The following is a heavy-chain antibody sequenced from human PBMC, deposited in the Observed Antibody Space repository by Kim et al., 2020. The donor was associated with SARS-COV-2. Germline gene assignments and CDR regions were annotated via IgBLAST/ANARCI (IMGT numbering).Heavy chain of an antibody. CDR3: AREPSDGSGSYYTDYYYGMDV. D-gene: IGHD3-10*01. CDR2: ISYDGSNK. CDR1: GFTFSSYA. Sequence: GGSLRLSCAASGFTFSSYAMHWVRQAPGKGLEWVAVISYDGSNKYYADSVKGRFTISRDNSKNTLYLQMNSLRAEDTAVYYCAREPSDGSGSYYTDYYYGMDVWGQGTTVTVSS. J-gene: IGHJ6*02. V-gene: IGHV3-30*04.